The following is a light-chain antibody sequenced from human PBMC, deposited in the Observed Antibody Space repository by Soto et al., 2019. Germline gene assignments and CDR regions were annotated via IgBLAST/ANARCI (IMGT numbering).Light chain of an antibody. CDR2: SNN. CDR3: AAWDDSLSVHVV. J-gene: IGLJ2*01. Sequence: QSVLTQPPSVSGTPGQRVTISCSGSSSNIGSNYVYWYQQLPGTAPTLLIYSNNQRPSGVPDRFSGSKSGTSASLAISGLRSEDEADYYCAAWDDSLSVHVVFGGGTKLTVL. V-gene: IGLV1-47*02. CDR1: SSNIGSNY.